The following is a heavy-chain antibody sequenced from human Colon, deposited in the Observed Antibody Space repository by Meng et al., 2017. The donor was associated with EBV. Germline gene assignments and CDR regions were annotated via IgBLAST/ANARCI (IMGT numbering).Heavy chain of an antibody. D-gene: IGHD3-10*01. Sequence: HLTLHDGGSGIVQPWHTLSLPGHCSVGSFGSCRYYWGWSRQPQGKGLEWFGSIYYNGSPYYNPSLKSRVTISVDTSKNQFSLKLNSVTAADTAVYYCARRRYYYGSGSYHSYYFDYWGQGALVTVSS. CDR1: VGSFGSCRYY. V-gene: IGHV4-39*01. J-gene: IGHJ4*02. CDR2: IYYNGSP. CDR3: ARRRYYYGSGSYHSYYFDY.